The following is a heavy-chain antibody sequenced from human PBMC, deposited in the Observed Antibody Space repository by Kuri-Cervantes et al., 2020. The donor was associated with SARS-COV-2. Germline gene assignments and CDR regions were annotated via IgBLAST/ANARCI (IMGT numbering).Heavy chain of an antibody. CDR2: ISASSGNT. J-gene: IGHJ3*01. V-gene: IGHV1-18*01. CDR3: ARGGYIYGYDAFDV. CDR1: GFTFASYD. Sequence: ASVKVSCKASGFTFASYDISWVRQAPGQGLEWMGRISASSGNTSYLQKFQGRVTVTTDASTSTAYMELMSLRSDDTAVYFCARGGYIYGYDAFDVWGQGTKVTVSS. D-gene: IGHD5-18*01.